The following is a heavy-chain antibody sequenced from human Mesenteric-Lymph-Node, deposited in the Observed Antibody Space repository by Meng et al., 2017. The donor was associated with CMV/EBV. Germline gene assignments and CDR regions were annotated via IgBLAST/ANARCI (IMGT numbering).Heavy chain of an antibody. D-gene: IGHD4-23*01. V-gene: IGHV4-34*01. Sequence: QVHLQHGGEGLLRPSETLALTCAGYGGSFSGYYWSWIRQPPGKGLEWIGEINHSGSTNYTPSLKSRVTISVDTSKNQFSLKLSSVTAADTAVYYCARHQRWLKSEGGFNYWGQGTLVTVSS. J-gene: IGHJ4*02. CDR3: ARHQRWLKSEGGFNY. CDR1: GGSFSGYY. CDR2: INHSGST.